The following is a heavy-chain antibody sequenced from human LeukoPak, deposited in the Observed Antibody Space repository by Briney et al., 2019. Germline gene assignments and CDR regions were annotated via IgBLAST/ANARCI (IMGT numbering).Heavy chain of an antibody. CDR2: ISYDGSNK. V-gene: IGHV3-30-3*01. Sequence: GGSLRLSCAASGFTFSSYAMHWVGQAPGKGLEWVAVISYDGSNKFYADSVKGRFTLSRDNSKNTLYLQMNSLRIEDTAVYYCGRGSVGFGELNYWGQGTLVTVSS. CDR3: GRGSVGFGELNY. D-gene: IGHD3-10*01. CDR1: GFTFSSYA. J-gene: IGHJ4*02.